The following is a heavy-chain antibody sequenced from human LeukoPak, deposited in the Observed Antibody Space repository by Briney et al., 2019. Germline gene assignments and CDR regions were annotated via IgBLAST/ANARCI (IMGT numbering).Heavy chain of an antibody. CDR1: GGSISSYY. J-gene: IGHJ4*02. D-gene: IGHD6-19*01. CDR3: ARSGGYSSPHGY. CDR2: IYYSGST. Sequence: SETLSLTCTVSGGSISSYYWSWIRQPPGKGLEWIGYIYYSGSTNYNPSLKSRVTISVDTSKNQFSLKLNSVSAADTAVYYCARSGGYSSPHGYWGQGTLVTVSS. V-gene: IGHV4-59*01.